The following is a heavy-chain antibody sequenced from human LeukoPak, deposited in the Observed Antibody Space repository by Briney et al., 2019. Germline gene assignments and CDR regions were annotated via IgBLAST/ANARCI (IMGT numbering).Heavy chain of an antibody. CDR3: ARAVVYTSLYSGYFDY. CDR1: GFTFSSYW. J-gene: IGHJ4*02. CDR2: IKQDGSEK. D-gene: IGHD5-12*01. V-gene: IGHV3-7*03. Sequence: GGSLRLSCAASGFTFSSYWMSWVRQAPGKGLEWVANIKQDGSEKYYVDSVKGRFTISRDNAKNSLYLQMNSLRAEDTAVYYCARAVVYTSLYSGYFDYWGQGTLVTVSS.